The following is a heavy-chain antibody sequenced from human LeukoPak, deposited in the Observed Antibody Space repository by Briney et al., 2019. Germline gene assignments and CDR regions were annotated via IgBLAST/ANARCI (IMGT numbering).Heavy chain of an antibody. CDR3: ARDGISYGDYGSWFDP. D-gene: IGHD4-17*01. Sequence: SSQTLSLTCTVSGGSISSGSYYWSWIRQPPGKGLEWIGYIYYSGSTNYNPSLKSRVTISVDTSKNQFSLKLSSVTAADTAVYYCARDGISYGDYGSWFDPWGQGTLVTVSS. J-gene: IGHJ5*02. CDR2: IYYSGST. V-gene: IGHV4-61*01. CDR1: GGSISSGSYY.